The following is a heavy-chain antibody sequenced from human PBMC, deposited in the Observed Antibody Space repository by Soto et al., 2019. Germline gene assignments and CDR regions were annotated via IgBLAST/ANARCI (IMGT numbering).Heavy chain of an antibody. V-gene: IGHV3-30*03. D-gene: IGHD3-3*01. CDR3: AARSYDSFKSFDY. J-gene: IGHJ4*02. CDR1: GFTFSTYD. CDR2: ISYDGSNK. Sequence: QVQLVESGGGVVQPGRSLRLSCAASGFTFSTYDMHWVRQAPGKGLDWMAIISYDGSNKYYADSVKGRFTISRDNSKHTLYLQMNSLRAEDTAVFYCAARSYDSFKSFDYRGQGTLGTVSS.